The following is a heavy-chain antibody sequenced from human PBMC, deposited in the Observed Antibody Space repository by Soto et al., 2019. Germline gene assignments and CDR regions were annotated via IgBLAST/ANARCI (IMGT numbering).Heavy chain of an antibody. J-gene: IGHJ4*02. D-gene: IGHD5-12*01. CDR1: GFTFSSYA. CDR3: ARDGRDGYNEFDY. Sequence: GGSLRLSCAASGFTFSSYAMHWVRQAPGKGLEWVAVISYDGSNKYYADSVKGRFTISRDNSKNTLYLQMNSLRAEDTAVYYCARDGRDGYNEFDYWGQGNLVTVSS. V-gene: IGHV3-30-3*01. CDR2: ISYDGSNK.